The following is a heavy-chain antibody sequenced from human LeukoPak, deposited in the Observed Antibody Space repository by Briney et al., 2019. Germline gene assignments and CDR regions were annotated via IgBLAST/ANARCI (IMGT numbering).Heavy chain of an antibody. CDR2: IWYDGSNK. J-gene: IGHJ5*02. D-gene: IGHD3-9*01. CDR3: ARGKISDYDILTGKNWFDP. V-gene: IGHV3-33*01. Sequence: GGSLRLSCAATGFTFSSYGMHGVRQAPGKGLEWVAVIWYDGSNKYYADSVKGRFTISIDNYKNTLYLQMDSLRAEDTDVYYCARGKISDYDILTGKNWFDPWGQGTLVTVSS. CDR1: GFTFSSYG.